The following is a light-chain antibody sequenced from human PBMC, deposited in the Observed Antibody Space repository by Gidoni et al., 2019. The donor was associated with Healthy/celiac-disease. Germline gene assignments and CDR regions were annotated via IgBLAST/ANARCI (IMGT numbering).Light chain of an antibody. J-gene: IGKJ4*01. Sequence: DIHMTQSPSSLSASVGDRVTITCRASQSISSYLNWYQQKPGKAPKLLIYAASSLQSGVPSRFGGSGSGTDFTLTISSLQPEDFATYYCQQSYSTPPTFXGXTKVEIK. CDR2: AAS. CDR1: QSISSY. CDR3: QQSYSTPPT. V-gene: IGKV1-39*01.